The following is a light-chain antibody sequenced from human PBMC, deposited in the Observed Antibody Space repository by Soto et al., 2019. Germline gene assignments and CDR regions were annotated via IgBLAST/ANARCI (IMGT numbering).Light chain of an antibody. J-gene: IGKJ4*01. CDR2: KVS. Sequence: DVVMTQSPLSLPVTLGQPASISCRSSQSLVYSDGNTYLNWFQQRPGQSPRRLIYKVSNRDSGVPDRFSGSESGTDFTLKISRVEAEDVGVYYCMQGTHWLFTFGGGTKVEIK. CDR1: QSLVYSDGNTY. V-gene: IGKV2-30*01. CDR3: MQGTHWLFT.